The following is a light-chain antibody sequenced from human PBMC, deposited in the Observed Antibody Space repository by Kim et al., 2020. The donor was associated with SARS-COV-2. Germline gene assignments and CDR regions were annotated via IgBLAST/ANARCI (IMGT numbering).Light chain of an antibody. CDR3: QQYGRSPVT. V-gene: IGKV3-20*01. CDR2: GAS. Sequence: SPGERATLSCWASQIVRNNYVAWFQKKPGQAPRLLIHGASSRATGVPDRFSGSGSGTDFTFTITRLEPEDFAVYYCQQYGRSPVTFGGGTKVEI. CDR1: QIVRNNY. J-gene: IGKJ4*01.